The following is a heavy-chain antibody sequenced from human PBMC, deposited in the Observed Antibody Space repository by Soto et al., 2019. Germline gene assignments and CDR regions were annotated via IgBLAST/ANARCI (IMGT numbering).Heavy chain of an antibody. V-gene: IGHV1-8*01. CDR2: MNPNSGNT. D-gene: IGHD1-7*01. CDR3: ARRRLELLHYYYGMDV. CDR1: GYTFTSYD. Sequence: ASVKVSCKASGYTFTSYDINWVRQATGQGLEWMGWMNPNSGNTGYAQKFQGRVTMTRNTSISTAYMELSSLRSDDTAVYYCARRRLELLHYYYGMDVWGQGTTVTVSS. J-gene: IGHJ6*02.